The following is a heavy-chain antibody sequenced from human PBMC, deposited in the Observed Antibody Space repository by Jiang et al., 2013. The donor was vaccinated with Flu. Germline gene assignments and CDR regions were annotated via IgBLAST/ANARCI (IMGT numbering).Heavy chain of an antibody. J-gene: IGHJ4*02. CDR2: ISGSGGST. Sequence: ASGFTFSSYAMSWVRQAPGKGLEWVSAISGSGGSTYYADSVKGRFTISRDNSKNTLYLQMNSLRAEDTAVYYCAKGLPASIVVVTPIFFDYWGQGTLVTVSS. D-gene: IGHD3-22*01. CDR3: AKGLPASIVVVTPIFFDY. CDR1: GFTFSSYA. V-gene: IGHV3-23*01.